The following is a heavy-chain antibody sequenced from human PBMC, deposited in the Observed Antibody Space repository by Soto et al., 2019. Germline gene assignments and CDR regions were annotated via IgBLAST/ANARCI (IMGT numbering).Heavy chain of an antibody. D-gene: IGHD2-8*02. J-gene: IGHJ3*01. CDR2: ILVDGRT. Sequence: GGSLRLSCAASGFPCGSYDMTWVRQAPGKGLEWVSTILVDGRTFYVDSVKGRFTISRDNSRNTVYMQMNSLTAGDTALYYCAKATATGGRAFDFWGQGTLVTVSS. V-gene: IGHV3-23*01. CDR3: AKATATGGRAFDF. CDR1: GFPCGSYD.